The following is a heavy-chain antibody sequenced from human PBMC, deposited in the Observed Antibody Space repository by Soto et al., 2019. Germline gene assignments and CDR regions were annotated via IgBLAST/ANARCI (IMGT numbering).Heavy chain of an antibody. J-gene: IGHJ4*02. V-gene: IGHV3-74*01. Sequence: GGSLRLSCAASGFTFSSYWMHWVRQAPGKGLVWVSRINSDGSSTSYADSVKGRFTISRDNAKNTLYLQMNSLRAEDTAVYYCARPSHYYDSSGAFDYWGQGTLVTVSS. CDR2: INSDGSST. CDR1: GFTFSSYW. D-gene: IGHD3-22*01. CDR3: ARPSHYYDSSGAFDY.